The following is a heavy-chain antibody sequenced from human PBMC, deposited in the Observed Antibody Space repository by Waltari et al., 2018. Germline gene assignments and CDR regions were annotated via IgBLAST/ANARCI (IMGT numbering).Heavy chain of an antibody. CDR2: IYYSGST. Sequence: IRQPPGKGLEWIGYIYYSGSTNYNPSLKSRVTISVDTSKNQFSLKLSSVTAADTAVYYCARRMRHAAAVDYWGQGTLVTVSS. D-gene: IGHD6-13*01. CDR3: ARRMRHAAAVDY. J-gene: IGHJ4*02. V-gene: IGHV4-59*08.